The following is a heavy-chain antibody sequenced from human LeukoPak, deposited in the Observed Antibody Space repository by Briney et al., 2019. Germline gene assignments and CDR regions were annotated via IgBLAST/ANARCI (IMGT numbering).Heavy chain of an antibody. CDR2: ISWNSGSI. CDR3: AKDKAFISQWWEPCFDI. D-gene: IGHD2-15*01. Sequence: QPGGSLRLSCAASGFTFDDYAMHWVRQAPGKGLEWVSGISWNSGSIGYADSVKGRFTISRDNAKNSLYLQMNSLRAEDTAVYYCAKDKAFISQWWEPCFDIWGQGTMVTVSS. V-gene: IGHV3-9*01. J-gene: IGHJ3*02. CDR1: GFTFDDYA.